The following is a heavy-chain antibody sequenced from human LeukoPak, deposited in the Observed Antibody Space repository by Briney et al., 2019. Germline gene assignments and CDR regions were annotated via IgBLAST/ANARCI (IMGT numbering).Heavy chain of an antibody. Sequence: SGTLSLTCAVYGGSFSGYYWSWIRQPPGKGLEWIGEINHSGSTNYNPSLKSRVTISVDTSKNQFSLKLSSVTAADTAVYYCAKSRRDYYYYYYMDVWGKGTTVTVSS. V-gene: IGHV4-34*01. CDR2: INHSGST. CDR1: GGSFSGYY. CDR3: AKSRRDYYYYYYMDV. J-gene: IGHJ6*03.